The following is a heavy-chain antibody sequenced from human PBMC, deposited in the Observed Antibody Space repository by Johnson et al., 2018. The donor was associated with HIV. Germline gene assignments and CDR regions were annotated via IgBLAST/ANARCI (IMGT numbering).Heavy chain of an antibody. D-gene: IGHD6-13*01. Sequence: GSLKLSCAASGFTFSGSAMHWVRQASGKGLEWVGRIRSKANSYATAYAASVKGRFTISRDDSKNTAYLQMNSLRAEDTAVYYCAKCIWGSSLIDAFDIWGQGTMVTVSS. CDR1: GFTFSGSA. V-gene: IGHV3-73*01. CDR3: AKCIWGSSLIDAFDI. CDR2: IRSKANSYAT. J-gene: IGHJ3*02.